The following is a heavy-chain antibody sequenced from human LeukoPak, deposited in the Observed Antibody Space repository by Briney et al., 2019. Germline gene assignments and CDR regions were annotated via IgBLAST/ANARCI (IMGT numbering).Heavy chain of an antibody. CDR2: INPNSGGT. D-gene: IGHD3-22*01. CDR3: ARDRDYYDSSGFFGWFDP. J-gene: IGHJ5*02. V-gene: IGHV1-2*02. CDR1: GYTFTGYY. Sequence: ASVKVSCKASGYTFTGYYMHWVRQAPGQGLEWMGWINPNSGGTNYAQKFQGRVTMTRDTSISTAYMELSRLRSDDTAVYYCARDRDYYDSSGFFGWFDPWGQGTRSPSPQ.